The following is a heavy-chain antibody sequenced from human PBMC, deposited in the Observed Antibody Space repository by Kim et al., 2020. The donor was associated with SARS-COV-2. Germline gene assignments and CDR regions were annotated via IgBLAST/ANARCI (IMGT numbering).Heavy chain of an antibody. CDR3: VRGSSDWNGLDV. J-gene: IGHJ6*02. D-gene: IGHD6-19*01. V-gene: IGHV3-74*01. CDR2: ISPDGSVT. CDR1: GFTFSRYW. Sequence: GGSLRLSCAASGFTFSRYWMHWVRQAPGKGPVCVSVISPDGSVTDYADSVKGRFTISRDNAKSTLSLQMNSLRADDTAVYDCVRGSSDWNGLDVWGQGTT.